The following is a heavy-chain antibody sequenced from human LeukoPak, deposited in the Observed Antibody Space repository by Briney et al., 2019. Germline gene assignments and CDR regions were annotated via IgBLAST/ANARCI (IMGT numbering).Heavy chain of an antibody. Sequence: PGGSLRLSCAASGFTVSSNHMSWVRQAPGKGLEWVSVIYRGGSTDYADSVKGRFTISRDNSKNTLYLQMNSLRAEDTAVYHCARGPAGYNWGQGTLVTVSS. CDR3: ARGPAGYN. CDR1: GFTVSSNH. CDR2: IYRGGST. V-gene: IGHV3-53*01. J-gene: IGHJ4*02. D-gene: IGHD1-1*01.